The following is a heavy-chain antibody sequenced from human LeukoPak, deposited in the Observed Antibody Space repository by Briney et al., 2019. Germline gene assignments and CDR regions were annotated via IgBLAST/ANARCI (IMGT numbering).Heavy chain of an antibody. J-gene: IGHJ4*02. CDR1: GFSFSDYY. CDR2: ISSSSTYI. V-gene: IGHV3-21*01. CDR3: AREWGRIAVAGGPGY. D-gene: IGHD6-19*01. Sequence: GGSLRLSCAASGFSFSDYYMHWVRQAPGKGLEWVSAISSSSTYIYYADSVKDRFSISRDNSANTLYLQMSSLRVEDTAVYYCAREWGRIAVAGGPGYWGQGALVTVSS.